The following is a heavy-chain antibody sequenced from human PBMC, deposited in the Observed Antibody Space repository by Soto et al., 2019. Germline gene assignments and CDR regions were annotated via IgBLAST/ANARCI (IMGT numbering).Heavy chain of an antibody. Sequence: QVQLVQSGGGVVQPGRSLRLPCAASGFDFSKFGFQWVRQAPGKGLEWVAVIWADGTTKYYAESVKGRFTISRDNSRNTLYLQLSGRRAEETAVYFCARERVYDDNYDSFDYWGQGALVTVSS. CDR1: GFDFSKFG. V-gene: IGHV3-33*01. CDR2: IWADGTTK. CDR3: ARERVYDDNYDSFDY. D-gene: IGHD3-22*01. J-gene: IGHJ4*02.